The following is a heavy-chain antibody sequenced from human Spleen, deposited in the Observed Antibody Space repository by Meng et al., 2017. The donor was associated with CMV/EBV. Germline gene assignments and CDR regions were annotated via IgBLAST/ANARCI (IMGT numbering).Heavy chain of an antibody. CDR2: ISSSGVTI. CDR3: ARRRDWFDP. Sequence: GESLKISCAASGFPFNVYYMSWIRQAPGKGLEWVSYISSSGVTISYADSVKGRFTISRDNAKNSVYLQMNSLRADDTAVYYCARRRDWFDPWGQGTLVTVSS. V-gene: IGHV3-11*04. CDR1: GFPFNVYY. J-gene: IGHJ5*02.